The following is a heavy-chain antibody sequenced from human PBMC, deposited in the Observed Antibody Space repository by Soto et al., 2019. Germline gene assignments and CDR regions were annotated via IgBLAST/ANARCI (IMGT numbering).Heavy chain of an antibody. J-gene: IGHJ6*02. CDR2: IYYSGST. CDR1: GGSISGYY. V-gene: IGHV4-59*01. CDR3: ARDSADRGYGMDV. D-gene: IGHD2-15*01. Sequence: SETLSLTCTVSGGSISGYYWSWIRQPPGKGLEWIGYIYYSGSTNYNPSLKSRVTISVDTSKNQFSLKLSSVTAADTAVYYCARDSADRGYGMDVWGQGTTVTVSS.